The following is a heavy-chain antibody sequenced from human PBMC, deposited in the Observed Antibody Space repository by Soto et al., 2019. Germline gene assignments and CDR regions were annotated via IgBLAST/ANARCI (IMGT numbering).Heavy chain of an antibody. CDR2: IRNKANGFTT. CDR3: TTQYSSGWYVAFDI. V-gene: IGHV3-72*01. CDR1: GFTFSDHY. D-gene: IGHD6-19*01. J-gene: IGHJ3*02. Sequence: PGGSLRLSCAASGFTFSDHYMEWVRQAPGKGLEWVGRIRNKANGFTTEYAASVRGRFTISRDDSKNLVYLQMNSLKTEDTAVYYCTTQYSSGWYVAFDIWGQGTMVTVSS.